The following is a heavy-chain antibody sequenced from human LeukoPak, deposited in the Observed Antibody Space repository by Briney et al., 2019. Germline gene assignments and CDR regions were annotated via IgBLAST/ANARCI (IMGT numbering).Heavy chain of an antibody. Sequence: GGSLRLSCAASGYTFYNYSVTWVRHAPGKGLEWGSSISHDGASTHYADSVKGRFTISRDNSKNTVFLQMDSLRAEDTAVYFCAKYGSGQLWLLGWYFDFWGRGTLVSVSS. D-gene: IGHD3-16*01. J-gene: IGHJ2*01. CDR1: GYTFYNYS. CDR2: ISHDGAST. V-gene: IGHV3-23*01. CDR3: AKYGSGQLWLLGWYFDF.